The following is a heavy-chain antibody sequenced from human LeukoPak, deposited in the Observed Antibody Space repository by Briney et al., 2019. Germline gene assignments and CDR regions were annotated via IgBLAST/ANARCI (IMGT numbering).Heavy chain of an antibody. J-gene: IGHJ6*04. CDR2: ISSSGSTI. D-gene: IGHD3-10*02. Sequence: GGSLRLSCELSGITFIEAWMSWVRQAPGKGLEWVSYISSSGSTIYYADSVKGRFTISRDNAKNSLYLQMNSLRAEDTAVYYCAELGITMIGGVWGKGTTVTISS. V-gene: IGHV3-11*04. CDR1: GITFIEAW. CDR3: AELGITMIGGV.